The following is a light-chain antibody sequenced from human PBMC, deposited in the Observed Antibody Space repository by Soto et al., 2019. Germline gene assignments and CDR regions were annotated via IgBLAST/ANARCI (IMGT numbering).Light chain of an antibody. J-gene: IGLJ2*01. CDR1: SSDVGGYNY. Sequence: QSVLTQPASVSGSPGQSITLSCTGTSSDVGGYNYGSWYQQHPGKSPTLMISDVSNRPSGVSNRFSGSKSRNTASLTISGHQAEGGADDYCSPFTSGSSVVFGGGTQLTVL. CDR3: SPFTSGSSVV. V-gene: IGLV2-14*01. CDR2: DVS.